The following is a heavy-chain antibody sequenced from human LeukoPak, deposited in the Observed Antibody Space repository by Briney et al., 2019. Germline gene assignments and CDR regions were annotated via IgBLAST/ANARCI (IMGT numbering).Heavy chain of an antibody. J-gene: IGHJ3*02. Sequence: VASVEVSCKASGGTFSSYAISWVRQAPGQGLEWMGGIIPIFGTANYAQKFQGRVTITADKSTSTAYMELSSPRSEDTAVYYCARGVEDGYNTNNTHDAFDIWGQGTMVTVSS. CDR1: GGTFSSYA. D-gene: IGHD5-24*01. CDR2: IIPIFGTA. CDR3: ARGVEDGYNTNNTHDAFDI. V-gene: IGHV1-69*06.